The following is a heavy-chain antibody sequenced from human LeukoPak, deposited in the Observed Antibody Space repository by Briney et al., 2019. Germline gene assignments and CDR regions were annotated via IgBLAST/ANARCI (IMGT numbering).Heavy chain of an antibody. V-gene: IGHV3-33*06. D-gene: IGHD1-26*01. J-gene: IGHJ4*02. CDR2: IWYDGSYT. Sequence: PGRSLRLSCAASGFTFSSYGMHWVRQAPGKGLEWVAVIWYDGSYTYCADSVKGRFTISRDNSRNTLYLQMGSLRAEDTAVYYCAKPTRGDGSFLIDYWGQGTLVTVSS. CDR1: GFTFSSYG. CDR3: AKPTRGDGSFLIDY.